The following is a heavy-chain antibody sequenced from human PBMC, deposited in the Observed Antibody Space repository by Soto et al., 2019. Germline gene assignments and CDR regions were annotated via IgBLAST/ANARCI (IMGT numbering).Heavy chain of an antibody. CDR1: GFTFSSYS. J-gene: IGHJ4*02. CDR2: ISSSSSYI. D-gene: IGHD1-1*01. V-gene: IGHV3-21*01. CDR3: AREYNWNGYYFDY. Sequence: PGGSLRLSCAASGFTFSSYSMNWVRQAPGKGLEWVSSISSSSSYIYYADSVKGRFTISRDNAKNSLYLQMNSLRAEDTAVYYCAREYNWNGYYFDYWGQGTLVTVSS.